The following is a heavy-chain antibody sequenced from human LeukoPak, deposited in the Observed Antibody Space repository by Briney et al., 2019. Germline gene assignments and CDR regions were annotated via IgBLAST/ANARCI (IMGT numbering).Heavy chain of an antibody. Sequence: SETLSLTCAVYGGSFSGYYWSWIRQPPGKGLEWIGEINHSGSTNYNPSLKSRVTISVDTSKNQFSLKLSSVTAADTAVYYCARGCIAAAGIQAPTCSNDEGGDYWGQGTLVTASS. J-gene: IGHJ4*02. CDR2: INHSGST. D-gene: IGHD6-13*01. V-gene: IGHV4-34*01. CDR3: ARGCIAAAGIQAPTCSNDEGGDY. CDR1: GGSFSGYY.